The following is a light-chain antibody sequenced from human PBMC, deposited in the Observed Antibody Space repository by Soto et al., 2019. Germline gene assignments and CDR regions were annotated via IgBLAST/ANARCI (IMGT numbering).Light chain of an antibody. Sequence: GAPGQRVTISCIGSSSNIGAGYDVHWYQQLPGTAPKLLIYGNSNRPSGVPDRFSGSKSGTSASLAITGLQAEDEADYYCQSYDSSLSAYYVFGTGTKVTVL. CDR2: GNS. J-gene: IGLJ1*01. CDR1: SSNIGAGYD. V-gene: IGLV1-40*01. CDR3: QSYDSSLSAYYV.